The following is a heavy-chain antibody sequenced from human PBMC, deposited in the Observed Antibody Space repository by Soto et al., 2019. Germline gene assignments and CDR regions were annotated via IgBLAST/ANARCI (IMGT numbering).Heavy chain of an antibody. Sequence: SETLSLTCTVSGGSISSYYWSWIRQPPGKGLEWIGYIYYSGSTNYNPSLKSRVTISVDTSKDQFSLKLSSVTAADTAVYYCARDRIHYYYYYGMDVWGQGTTVTVSS. CDR2: IYYSGST. CDR1: GGSISSYY. CDR3: ARDRIHYYYYYGMDV. J-gene: IGHJ6*02. V-gene: IGHV4-59*01.